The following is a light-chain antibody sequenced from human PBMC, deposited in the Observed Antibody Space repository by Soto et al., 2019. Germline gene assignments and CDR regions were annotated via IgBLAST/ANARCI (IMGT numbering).Light chain of an antibody. V-gene: IGKV3-20*01. Sequence: EIVLTQSPATLSVSPGERATLSCRASQSVSSNLAWYQQKPGQAPRLLISDASSRATDVPDRFSGSGSGTDFSLTISRLEPEDIAVYYCQQYGDSPVTFGQGTKVDIK. CDR3: QQYGDSPVT. CDR2: DAS. J-gene: IGKJ1*01. CDR1: QSVSSN.